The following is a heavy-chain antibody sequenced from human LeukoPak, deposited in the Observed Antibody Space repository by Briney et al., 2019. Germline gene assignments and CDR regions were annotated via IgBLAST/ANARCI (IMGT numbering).Heavy chain of an antibody. CDR3: ARGGYSSGWYSSPDY. J-gene: IGHJ4*02. CDR2: IREDGSEK. Sequence: GGSLRLSCAASGFTFSAYWMSWVRQAPGKGLEWVANIREDGSEKYYVDSVKGQFTISRDNTKNSLFLQMDSLRAEDTAVYYCARGGYSSGWYSSPDYWGQGTLVTISS. V-gene: IGHV3-7*01. CDR1: GFTFSAYW. D-gene: IGHD6-19*01.